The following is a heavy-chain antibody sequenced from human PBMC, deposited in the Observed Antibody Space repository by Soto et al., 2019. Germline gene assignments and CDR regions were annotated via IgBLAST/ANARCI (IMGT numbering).Heavy chain of an antibody. Sequence: QVQLVESGGGVVQPGRSLRLSCAASGFTFSSYGMHWVRQAPGKGLEWVAVIWYDGSNKYYADSVKGRFTISRDNSKXTVXLQMNSLRAEDTAVYYCAREGTYCSGGSCYPHFDYWGQGTLVTVSS. D-gene: IGHD2-15*01. V-gene: IGHV3-33*01. CDR3: AREGTYCSGGSCYPHFDY. CDR1: GFTFSSYG. CDR2: IWYDGSNK. J-gene: IGHJ4*02.